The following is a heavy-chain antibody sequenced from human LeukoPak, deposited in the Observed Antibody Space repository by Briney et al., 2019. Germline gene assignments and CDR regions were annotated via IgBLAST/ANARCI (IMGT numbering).Heavy chain of an antibody. D-gene: IGHD2-15*01. CDR3: ARDLCSGGSCYPYYFDY. V-gene: IGHV4-59*01. Sequence: PSETLSLTCTVSGDSISSYYWSWIRQPPGKGLEWIGYIYYSGTTNYNPSLKSRVTISVDTSKNQFSLKLTSVTAADTAVYYCARDLCSGGSCYPYYFDYWGQGTLVTVSS. CDR2: IYYSGTT. J-gene: IGHJ4*02. CDR1: GDSISSYY.